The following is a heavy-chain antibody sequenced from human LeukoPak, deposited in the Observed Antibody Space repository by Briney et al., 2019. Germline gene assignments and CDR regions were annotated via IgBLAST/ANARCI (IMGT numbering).Heavy chain of an antibody. Sequence: PGGSLRLSCAASGFTFSSYVMSRVRQAPGKGLEWVSAISGSGDSTYYADSVKGRFAISRDNSKNTLYLQMNSLRAEDTAVYYCARADYGGNYYFDYWGQGTLVTVSS. CDR1: GFTFSSYV. V-gene: IGHV3-23*01. CDR2: ISGSGDST. J-gene: IGHJ4*02. D-gene: IGHD4-23*01. CDR3: ARADYGGNYYFDY.